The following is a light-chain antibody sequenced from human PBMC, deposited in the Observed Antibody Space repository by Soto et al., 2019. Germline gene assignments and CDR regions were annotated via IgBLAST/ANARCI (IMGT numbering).Light chain of an antibody. CDR3: AAWDDSLSDPWV. CDR2: EVS. J-gene: IGLJ3*02. Sequence: QSVLTQPPSASGSPGQSVTISCTGTSSDVGGYNYVSWYQQHPGKAPKLMIYEVSKRPSGVPDRFSGSKSGNTASLTVSGLQAEDEADYYCAAWDDSLSDPWVFGGGTKLTVL. CDR1: SSDVGGYNY. V-gene: IGLV2-8*01.